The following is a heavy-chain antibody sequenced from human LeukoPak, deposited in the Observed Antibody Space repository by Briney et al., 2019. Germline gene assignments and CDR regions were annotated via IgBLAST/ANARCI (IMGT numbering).Heavy chain of an antibody. J-gene: IGHJ6*02. V-gene: IGHV4-59*01. CDR2: IYYSWST. CDR3: ARDPVGNYEHGYYYGMDV. Sequence: KTSETLSLTCTVSGGSISSYYWSWIRQPPGKGLEWVGYIYYSWSTNYNPSLKSRVTISVDTSKNQFSLKLSSVTAADTAVYYCARDPVGNYEHGYYYGMDVWGQGTTVTVSS. CDR1: GGSISSYY. D-gene: IGHD3-3*01.